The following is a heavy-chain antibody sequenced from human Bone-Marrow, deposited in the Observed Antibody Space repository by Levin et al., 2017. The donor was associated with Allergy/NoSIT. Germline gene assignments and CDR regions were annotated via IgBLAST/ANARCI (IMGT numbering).Heavy chain of an antibody. CDR1: GFTVSSGY. CDR3: AVTDGGYYFGLDV. V-gene: IGHV3-53*01. CDR2: LFSGDYT. D-gene: IGHD2-8*01. J-gene: IGHJ6*02. Sequence: GESLKISCAVSGFTVSSGYLTWIRQAPGKGLECVSVLFSGDYTYYAHSVKGRFTISRDKSKNTLYLQMNSLRAEDTAVYYCAVTDGGYYFGLDVWGLGTMVTVSS.